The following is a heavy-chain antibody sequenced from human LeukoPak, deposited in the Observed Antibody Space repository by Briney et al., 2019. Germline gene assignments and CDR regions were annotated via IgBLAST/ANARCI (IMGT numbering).Heavy chain of an antibody. J-gene: IGHJ3*02. Sequence: SETLSLTCTVSGGSFSSGGYYWSWIRPHPGQGLEWVGYIYYSRSTYYNPSLNSRVIISVDTAKNQFSLKLSSVAAADTAVYYCARGNPKFHSYYDILNGPDALDIWGQGTMVTVSS. CDR1: GGSFSSGGYY. V-gene: IGHV4-31*03. D-gene: IGHD3-9*01. CDR2: IYYSRST. CDR3: ARGNPKFHSYYDILNGPDALDI.